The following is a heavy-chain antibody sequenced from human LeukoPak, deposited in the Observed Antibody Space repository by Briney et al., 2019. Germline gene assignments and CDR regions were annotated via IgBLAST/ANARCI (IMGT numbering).Heavy chain of an antibody. CDR2: IIPIFGTA. CDR1: GGTFSSYA. J-gene: IGHJ4*02. V-gene: IGHV1-69*06. Sequence: ASVKVSCKASGGTFSSYAISWVRQAPGQGLEWMGGIIPIFGTANYAQKFQGRVTITADKSTSTAYMELSSLRSEDTAVYYCARAPFRSCSSTSCYFDYWGQGTLVTVSS. CDR3: ARAPFRSCSSTSCYFDY. D-gene: IGHD2-2*01.